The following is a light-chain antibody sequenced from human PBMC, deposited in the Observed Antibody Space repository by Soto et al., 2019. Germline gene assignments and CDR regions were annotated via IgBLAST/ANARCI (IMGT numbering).Light chain of an antibody. CDR3: QQYNNWPTIT. CDR1: QSVSSN. CDR2: GAS. V-gene: IGKV3D-15*01. Sequence: EIVMTQSPATLSVSLGDRVTISCRASQSVSSNLAWYQQKPGQAPRLLIYGASTRATGIPARFSGSGSGTEFTLTISSLQSEDFAVYYCQQYNNWPTITFGQGTRLEI. J-gene: IGKJ5*01.